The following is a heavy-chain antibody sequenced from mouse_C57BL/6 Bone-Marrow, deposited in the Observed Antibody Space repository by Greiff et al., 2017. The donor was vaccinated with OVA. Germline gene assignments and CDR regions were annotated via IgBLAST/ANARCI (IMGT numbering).Heavy chain of an antibody. J-gene: IGHJ2*01. CDR3: ARDGSYYGSNDFDY. CDR2: INPSSGYT. CDR1: GYTFTSYW. V-gene: IGHV1-7*01. Sequence: QVHVKQPGAELVKPGASVKLSCKASGYTFTSYWMHWVKQRPGQGLEWIGYINPSSGYTKYNQKFKDKATLTADKSSSTAYMQLSSLTYEDSAVYYCARDGSYYGSNDFDYWGQGTTLTVSS. D-gene: IGHD1-1*01.